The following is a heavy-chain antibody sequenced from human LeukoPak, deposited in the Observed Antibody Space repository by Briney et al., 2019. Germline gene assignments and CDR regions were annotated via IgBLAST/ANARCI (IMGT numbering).Heavy chain of an antibody. D-gene: IGHD3-22*01. Sequence: GASVKVSCKASGYTFTGYYMHWVRQAPGQGLEWVGWINPNSGGTNYAQKFQGRVTMTRDTSISTAYMELSRLRSDDTAVYYCARLYYDSSGYYQTEDYYFDYWGQGTLVTVSS. J-gene: IGHJ4*02. CDR2: INPNSGGT. V-gene: IGHV1-2*02. CDR3: ARLYYDSSGYYQTEDYYFDY. CDR1: GYTFTGYY.